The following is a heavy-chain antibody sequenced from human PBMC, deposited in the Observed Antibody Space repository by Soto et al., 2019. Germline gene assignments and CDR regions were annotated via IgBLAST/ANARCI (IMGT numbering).Heavy chain of an antibody. Sequence: SVKVSCTASGGTFSSYAISWVRQAPGQGLEWMGGIIPIFGTANYAQKFQGRVTITADESTSTAYMELSSLRSEDTAVYYCASNYERVHIGAWGQGTLVTVSS. J-gene: IGHJ5*02. CDR3: ASNYERVHIGA. D-gene: IGHD3-3*01. CDR2: IIPIFGTA. CDR1: GGTFSSYA. V-gene: IGHV1-69*13.